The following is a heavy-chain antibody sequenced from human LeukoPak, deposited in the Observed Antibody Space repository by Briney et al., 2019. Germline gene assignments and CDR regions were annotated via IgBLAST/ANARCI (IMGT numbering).Heavy chain of an antibody. CDR1: GGSFSGYY. V-gene: IGHV4-34*01. CDR3: ASLGGTYDY. J-gene: IGHJ4*02. Sequence: SETLSLTCAVYGGSFSGYYWSWIRQPPGKGLEWIGEINHSGSTDYNPSLKSRVTISVDTSKNQFSLKLSSVTAADTAVYYCASLGGTYDYWGQGILVTVSS. CDR2: INHSGST. D-gene: IGHD1-26*01.